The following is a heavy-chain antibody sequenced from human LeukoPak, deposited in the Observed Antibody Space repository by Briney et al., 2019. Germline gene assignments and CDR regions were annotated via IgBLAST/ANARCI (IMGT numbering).Heavy chain of an antibody. Sequence: SVKVSCKASGGTFSSYAISWVRQAPGQGLEWMGGIIPIFGKANYAQKFHGRVTITADESTSTAYMELSSLRSEDTAVYCCARDRWDIVVVLNWFDPWGQGTLVTVSS. V-gene: IGHV1-69*13. CDR3: ARDRWDIVVVLNWFDP. CDR2: IIPIFGKA. D-gene: IGHD2-2*01. J-gene: IGHJ5*02. CDR1: GGTFSSYA.